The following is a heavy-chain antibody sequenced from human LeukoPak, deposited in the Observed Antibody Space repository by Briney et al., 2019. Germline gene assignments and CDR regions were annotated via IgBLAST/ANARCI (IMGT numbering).Heavy chain of an antibody. J-gene: IGHJ2*01. V-gene: IGHV1-2*02. CDR1: GYTFTGYY. CDR3: AVDFWTGYYSKYFDL. CDR2: INPSSGGT. D-gene: IGHD3/OR15-3a*01. Sequence: ASVKVSCKTSGYTFTGYYIHWVRQAPGQGLEWMGWINPSSGGTNYAQKFQDRVTMTRDTSISTAYMELSRLRSDDTAVFYCAVDFWTGYYSKYFDLWGRGTLVTVSS.